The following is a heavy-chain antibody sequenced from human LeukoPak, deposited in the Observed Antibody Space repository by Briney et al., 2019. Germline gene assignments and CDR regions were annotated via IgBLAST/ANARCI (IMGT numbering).Heavy chain of an antibody. V-gene: IGHV4-34*01. D-gene: IGHD3-10*01. CDR3: ARGGYVTMVRGAAYGMDV. J-gene: IGHJ6*04. CDR2: INHSGST. CDR1: GGSFSGYY. Sequence: SETLSLTCAVYGGSFSGYYWSWIRQPPGKGLEWIGEINHSGSTNYNSSLKSRVTISVDTSKNQFSLKLSSVTAADTAVYYCARGGYVTMVRGAAYGMDVWGKGTTVTVSS.